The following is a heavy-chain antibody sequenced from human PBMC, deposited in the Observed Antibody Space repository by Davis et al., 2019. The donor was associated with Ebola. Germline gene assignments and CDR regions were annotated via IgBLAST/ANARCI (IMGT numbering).Heavy chain of an antibody. CDR3: VKLPSGYSSSYYFPS. Sequence: PGGSLRLSCTGSGFTFGTYGLSWVRLVPGKGPEWVSSLTGGSSCEYYADPVKGRFTISRDNSKNTLYLQMNNLRVDDTAVYYCVKLPSGYSSSYYFPSWGQGTLVTVSS. D-gene: IGHD6-6*01. J-gene: IGHJ4*02. CDR1: GFTFGTYG. V-gene: IGHV3-23*01. CDR2: LTGGSSCE.